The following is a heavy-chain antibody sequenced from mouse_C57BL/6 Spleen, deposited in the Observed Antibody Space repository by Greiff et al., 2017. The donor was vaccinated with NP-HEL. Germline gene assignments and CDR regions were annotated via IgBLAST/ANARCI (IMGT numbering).Heavy chain of an antibody. CDR2: IHPNSGST. V-gene: IGHV1-64*01. D-gene: IGHD1-1*01. J-gene: IGHJ2*01. CDR3: ARSAAVAPYFDY. Sequence: VKLQQPGAELVKPGASVKLSCKASGYTFTSYWMHWVKQRPGQGLEWIGMIHPNSGSTNYNEKFKSKATLTVDKSSSTAYMQLSSLTSEDSAVYYCARSAAVAPYFDYWGQGTTLTVSS. CDR1: GYTFTSYW.